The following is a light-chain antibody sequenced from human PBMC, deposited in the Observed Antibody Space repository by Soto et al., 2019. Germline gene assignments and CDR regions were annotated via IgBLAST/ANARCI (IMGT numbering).Light chain of an antibody. V-gene: IGKV1-5*02. CDR2: DDS. Sequence: IQLTQTPSTLSASXGYEVTLIFRDNKTISRWLAWYQQKPWXAPKLLIYDDSNLESGVPSRFTGSGSETEFTRTISRLQPDDVATYFCPSRAFGQGTRLEIK. CDR3: PSRA. J-gene: IGKJ5*01. CDR1: KTISRW.